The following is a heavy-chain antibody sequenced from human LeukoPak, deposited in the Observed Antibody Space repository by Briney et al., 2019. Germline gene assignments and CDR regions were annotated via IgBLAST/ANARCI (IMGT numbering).Heavy chain of an antibody. V-gene: IGHV3-15*01. CDR1: GFTFSNAW. J-gene: IGHJ4*02. D-gene: IGHD4-11*01. Sequence: GGSLRLSCAASGFTFSNAWMSWVRQAPGKGLEWVGRIKSITDGGTTDYAAPVKGRFTISRDDSKNTLYLQMNSLKTEDTAVYYCTTDDYRFDYWGQGTLVTVSS. CDR3: TTDDYRFDY. CDR2: IKSITDGGTT.